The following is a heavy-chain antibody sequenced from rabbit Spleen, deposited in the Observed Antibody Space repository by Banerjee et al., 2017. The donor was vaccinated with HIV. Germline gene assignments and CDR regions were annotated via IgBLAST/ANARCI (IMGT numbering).Heavy chain of an antibody. CDR1: GFSFSSGHY. J-gene: IGHJ4*01. V-gene: IGHV1S40*01. D-gene: IGHD6-1*01. Sequence: QQLVESGGGLVKPGASLTLTCKASGFSFSSGHYMCWVRQAPGKGLVWIACISGGSGRTWYASWAKGRSTISRISSTTVTLQMTSLTAADTATYFCAREDSYGYAGIVYTMGYFNLWGPGTLVTVS. CDR2: ISGGSGRT. CDR3: AREDSYGYAGIVYTMGYFNL.